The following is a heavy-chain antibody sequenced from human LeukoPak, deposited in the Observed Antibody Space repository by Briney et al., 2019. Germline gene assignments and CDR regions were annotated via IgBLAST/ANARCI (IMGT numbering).Heavy chain of an antibody. D-gene: IGHD2-2*01. V-gene: IGHV3-15*01. CDR1: GFTFSNAW. CDR3: TTDPTGYYQGLQH. J-gene: IGHJ1*01. CDR2: IKSKTDGGTT. Sequence: GGSLRLSCAASGFTFSNAWMSWVRQAPGKGLEWVGRIKSKTDGGTTDYAAPVKGRFTISRDDSKNTLYLQMNSLKTEDTSVYYCTTDPTGYYQGLQHWGQGTLVTVSS.